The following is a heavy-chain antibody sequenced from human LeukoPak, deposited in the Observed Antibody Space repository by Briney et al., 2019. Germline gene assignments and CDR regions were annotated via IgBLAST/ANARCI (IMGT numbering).Heavy chain of an antibody. Sequence: PGGSLRLSCAASGFTFSSYDMSWVRQAPGKGLEWVSAISGSGGSTYYADSVKGRFTISRDNSKNTLYLQMNSLRAEDTAVYYCAKLGEGTYYYDSSGYYDHTYYFDYWGQGTLVTVSS. V-gene: IGHV3-23*01. D-gene: IGHD3-22*01. J-gene: IGHJ4*02. CDR2: ISGSGGST. CDR1: GFTFSSYD. CDR3: AKLGEGTYYYDSSGYYDHTYYFDY.